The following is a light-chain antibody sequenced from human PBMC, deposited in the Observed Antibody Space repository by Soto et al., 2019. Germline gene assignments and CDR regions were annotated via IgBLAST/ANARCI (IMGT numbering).Light chain of an antibody. V-gene: IGKV1-27*01. Sequence: DIQMTQSPSSLSASVGDRVTITCRASQGISNFLAWYQQKPGKVPKLLIYAASTLQSGVPSRFSGSGSGTDFTLTISSLQPEDVATYYCQNYNSAATFGQGTKVEIK. J-gene: IGKJ1*01. CDR2: AAS. CDR3: QNYNSAAT. CDR1: QGISNF.